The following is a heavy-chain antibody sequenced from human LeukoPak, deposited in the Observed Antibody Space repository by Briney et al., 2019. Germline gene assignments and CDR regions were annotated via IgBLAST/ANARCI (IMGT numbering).Heavy chain of an antibody. D-gene: IGHD3-22*01. CDR3: ARAYTLHYYDSSGPS. CDR2: IYSGGST. CDR1: GFTVSSNY. Sequence: PGGSLRLSCAASGFTVSSNYMSWVRQAPGKGLEWVSVIYSGGSTYYADSVKGRFTISRDNAKNSLYLQMNSLRAEDTAVYYCARAYTLHYYDSSGPSWGQGTLVTVSS. V-gene: IGHV3-53*01. J-gene: IGHJ4*02.